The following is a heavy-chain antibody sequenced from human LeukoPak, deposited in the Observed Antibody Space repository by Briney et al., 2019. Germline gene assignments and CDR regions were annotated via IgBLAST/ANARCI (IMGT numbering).Heavy chain of an antibody. CDR3: ARQTAFDF. J-gene: IGHJ3*01. CDR1: GFTFGSYR. CDR2: IKQDGSEK. V-gene: IGHV3-7*01. Sequence: PGGSLRLSCAASGFTFGSYRMSWVRQAPGKGLEWVANIKQDGSEKHYVDSVKGRFAISRDNAKNSLYLQMNSLRAEDTAVYYCARQTAFDFWGQGTMVTVSS.